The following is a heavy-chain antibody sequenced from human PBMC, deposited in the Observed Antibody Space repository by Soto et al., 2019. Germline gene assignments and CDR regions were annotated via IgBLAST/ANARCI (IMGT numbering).Heavy chain of an antibody. V-gene: IGHV4-39*01. J-gene: IGHJ5*02. CDR1: GCSISSSSYY. CDR3: ARVFPTGGYHNGNWFGP. CDR2: IYYSGST. Sequence: PSETLSLTFTVSGCSISSSSYYWGWIRQPPGKGLEWIGSIYYSGSTYYNPSLKSRVTISVNTCKNQFSMRLSSVTAADTAVFYCARVFPTGGYHNGNWFGPWGQRTLVTAPS. D-gene: IGHD1-26*01.